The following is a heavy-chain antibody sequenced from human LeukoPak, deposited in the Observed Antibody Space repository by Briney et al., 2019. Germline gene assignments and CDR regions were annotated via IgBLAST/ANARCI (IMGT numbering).Heavy chain of an antibody. CDR2: IYYSGTT. V-gene: IGHV4-61*01. CDR1: GGSVSGVSYY. D-gene: IGHD6-19*01. J-gene: IGHJ5*02. CDR3: ARGTPLYSSDWYVNWFDP. Sequence: SETLSLTCTVSGGSVSGVSYYWSWIRQPPGKGLEWIGYIYYSGTTKYNPSLMSRVTISIDTSNNQFSLKLSSVTAADTAVYYCARGTPLYSSDWYVNWFDPWGQGTLVTVSS.